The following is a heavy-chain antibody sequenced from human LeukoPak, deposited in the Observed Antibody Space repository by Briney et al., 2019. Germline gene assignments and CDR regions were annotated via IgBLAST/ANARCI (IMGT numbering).Heavy chain of an antibody. Sequence: GSLRLSCAASGFTFSSYAMSWVRQAPGKGLEWIGYIYYSGSTNYNPSLKSRVTISVDTSKNQFSLKLSSVTAADTAVYYCASLPVPYCDVDCYFAHWGQGTLVTVSS. V-gene: IGHV4-59*08. CDR2: IYYSGST. D-gene: IGHD2-21*02. CDR3: ASLPVPYCDVDCYFAH. CDR1: GFTFSSYA. J-gene: IGHJ5*02.